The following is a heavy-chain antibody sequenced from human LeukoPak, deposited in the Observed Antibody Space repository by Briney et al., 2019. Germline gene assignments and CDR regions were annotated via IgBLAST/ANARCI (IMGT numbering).Heavy chain of an antibody. CDR2: ITGSGDTT. V-gene: IGHV3-23*01. Sequence: PTGGSLRLSCAASGFTFSSYAVTGVRQAPGKGLEWVSGITGSGDTTFYADSVKGRFTISRDNSKNTLYLQMHSLRAEDTAVYYCVKDYSTIAAAANPLFDYWGQGALVTVSS. CDR1: GFTFSSYA. CDR3: VKDYSTIAAAANPLFDY. J-gene: IGHJ4*02. D-gene: IGHD6-13*01.